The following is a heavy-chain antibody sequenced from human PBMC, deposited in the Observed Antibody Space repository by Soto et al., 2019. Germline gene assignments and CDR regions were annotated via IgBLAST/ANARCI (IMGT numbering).Heavy chain of an antibody. V-gene: IGHV3-23*01. D-gene: IGHD3-16*01. Sequence: GSLRLSCAASGFTFSSYAMSWVRQAPGKGLEWVSAISGSGGSTYYADSVKGRFTISRDNSKNTLYLQMNSLRAEDTAVYYCAKGGRPYDAFDIWGQGTMVTVSS. CDR2: ISGSGGST. CDR1: GFTFSSYA. J-gene: IGHJ3*02. CDR3: AKGGRPYDAFDI.